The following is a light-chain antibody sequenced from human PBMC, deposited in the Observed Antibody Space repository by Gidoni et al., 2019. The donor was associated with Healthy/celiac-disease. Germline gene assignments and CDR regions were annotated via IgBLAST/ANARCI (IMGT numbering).Light chain of an antibody. CDR1: QSVSSSY. CDR3: QQYGSSPPLT. Sequence: EIVLTQSPGTLSLPPGARATLSCRASQSVSSSYLAWYQQKPGQAPRLLIYGASSRATGIPDRFSGSGSGTDFTLTISRLEPEDFAVYYCQQYGSSPPLTFGGGTKVEIK. CDR2: GAS. V-gene: IGKV3-20*01. J-gene: IGKJ4*01.